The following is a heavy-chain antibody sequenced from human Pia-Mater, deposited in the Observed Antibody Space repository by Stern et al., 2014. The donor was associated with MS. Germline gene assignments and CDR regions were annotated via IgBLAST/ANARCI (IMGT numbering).Heavy chain of an antibody. CDR1: GVSVTSSYYY. J-gene: IGHJ4*02. V-gene: IGHV4-61*01. D-gene: IGHD1-20*01. CDR3: VRDGLTGSDY. CDR2: VHYSGKT. Sequence: VQLLESGPGLLKPSETLSLTCTVSGVSVTSSYYYWTWVRQSQGKGLEWIGHVHYSGKTSYNPSLKSRVTISVDTSKNQFSLRLDSVTAADTAVYYCVRDGLTGSDYWGQGTLVAVSS.